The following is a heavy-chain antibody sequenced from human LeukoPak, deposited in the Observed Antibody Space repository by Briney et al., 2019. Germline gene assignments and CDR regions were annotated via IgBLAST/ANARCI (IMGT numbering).Heavy chain of an antibody. Sequence: GSLRLSCAASGFTSGFTFDDYGMNWVRQVPGKGLEWVSGISRDGGRTGYADSVQGRFTISRDNSRNSLHLQMNSLRVEDTAFYYCVKDSNYDFWSGYYKGFDNWGQGTLVTVSS. D-gene: IGHD3-3*01. V-gene: IGHV3-20*04. CDR1: GFTFDDYG. J-gene: IGHJ4*02. CDR2: ISRDGGRT. CDR3: VKDSNYDFWSGYYKGFDN.